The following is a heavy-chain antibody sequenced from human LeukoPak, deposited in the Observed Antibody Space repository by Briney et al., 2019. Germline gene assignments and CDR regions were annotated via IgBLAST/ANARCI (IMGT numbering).Heavy chain of an antibody. D-gene: IGHD2-15*01. V-gene: IGHV4-34*01. CDR3: ARGRCSGGSCYSGPHYYFDY. CDR2: INHSGST. CDR1: GGSFSGYY. Sequence: SETLSLTCAVHGGSFSGYYWSWIRQPPGKGLEWIGEINHSGSTNYNPSLKSRVTISVDTSKNQFSLKLSSVTAADTAVYYCARGRCSGGSCYSGPHYYFDYWGQGTLVTVSS. J-gene: IGHJ4*02.